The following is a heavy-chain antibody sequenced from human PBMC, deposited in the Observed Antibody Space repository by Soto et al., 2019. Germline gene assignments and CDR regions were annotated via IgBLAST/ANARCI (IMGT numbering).Heavy chain of an antibody. CDR2: INHSGST. CDR1: GGSFSGYY. Sequence: KPSETLSLTCAVYGGSFSGYYWSWIRQPPGKGLEWIGEINHSGSTNYNLSLKSRVTISVDTSKNQFSLKLSSVTAADTAVYYCARGSRGTGTVDYWGQGTLVTVST. V-gene: IGHV4-34*01. CDR3: ARGSRGTGTVDY. J-gene: IGHJ4*02. D-gene: IGHD1-7*01.